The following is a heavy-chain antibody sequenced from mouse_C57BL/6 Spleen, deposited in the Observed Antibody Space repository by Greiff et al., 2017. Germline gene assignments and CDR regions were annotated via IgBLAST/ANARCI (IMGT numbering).Heavy chain of an antibody. J-gene: IGHJ2*01. CDR1: GYTFTSYW. Sequence: QVQLQQPGAELVRPGSSVKLSCKASGYTFTSYWMHWVKQRPIQGLEWIGNIDPSDSETHYNQKFKDKATLTVDKSSSTAYMQLSSLTSEDSAVYYCARGGDGYYGYFDYWGQGTTLTVSS. V-gene: IGHV1-52*01. CDR2: IDPSDSET. D-gene: IGHD2-3*01. CDR3: ARGGDGYYGYFDY.